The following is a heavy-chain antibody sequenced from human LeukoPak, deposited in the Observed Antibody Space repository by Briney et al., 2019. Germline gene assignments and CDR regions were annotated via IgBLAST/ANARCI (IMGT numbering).Heavy chain of an antibody. J-gene: IGHJ4*02. Sequence: APVKASCKASGYTFTSYGIIWVRHAPGQRLEWMVWISAYNGNTNYAQKLQGRVTMTTDTSTSTAYMELRSLRSDDTAVYYCARTHCSSTSCYHFDYWGQGTLVTVSS. D-gene: IGHD2-2*01. V-gene: IGHV1-18*01. CDR1: GYTFTSYG. CDR3: ARTHCSSTSCYHFDY. CDR2: ISAYNGNT.